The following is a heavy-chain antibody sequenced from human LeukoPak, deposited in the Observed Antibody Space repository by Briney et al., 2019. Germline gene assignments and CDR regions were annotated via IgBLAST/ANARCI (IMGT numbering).Heavy chain of an antibody. CDR1: GFTFSSYG. CDR3: VKDLGYSSGLADY. CDR2: IRYYGSNT. Sequence: GGSLRLSCAASGFTFSSYGMHWVRQAPGKGLEGVAFIRYYGSNTYYADSAKGRFTISRDNSKNTLYVQMNSLRGEDTAVYYCVKDLGYSSGLADYWGQGTLVTVSS. D-gene: IGHD6-19*01. V-gene: IGHV3-30*02. J-gene: IGHJ4*02.